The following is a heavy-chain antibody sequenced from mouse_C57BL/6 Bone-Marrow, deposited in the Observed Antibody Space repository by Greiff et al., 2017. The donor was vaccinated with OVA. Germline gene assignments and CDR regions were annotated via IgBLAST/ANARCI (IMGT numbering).Heavy chain of an antibody. D-gene: IGHD4-1*01. CDR2: FYPGSGSI. J-gene: IGHJ2*01. CDR3: ARDGELTGTLGYFDY. V-gene: IGHV1-62-2*01. CDR1: GYTFTEYT. Sequence: QVQLKQSGAELVKPGASVKLSCKASGYTFTEYTIHWVKQRSGQGLEWIGWFYPGSGSIKYNEKFTAKATLTADKSSITVSMELSRLTSEDAAVYFWARDGELTGTLGYFDYWGQGTTLTVSS.